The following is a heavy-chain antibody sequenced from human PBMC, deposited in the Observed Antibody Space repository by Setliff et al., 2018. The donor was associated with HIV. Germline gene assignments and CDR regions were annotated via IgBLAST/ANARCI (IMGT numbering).Heavy chain of an antibody. Sequence: PSETLSLTCAVYGGSFSGYYWSWIRQPPGKGLEWIGEINHSGSTNYNPSLKSRVTILVDTSKNQLSLNVTSVTAADTAVYFCARQVWLSDNHYYYYMDVWGKGTTVTVSS. J-gene: IGHJ6*03. CDR1: GGSFSGYY. V-gene: IGHV4-34*01. CDR3: ARQVWLSDNHYYYYMDV. CDR2: INHSGST. D-gene: IGHD5-12*01.